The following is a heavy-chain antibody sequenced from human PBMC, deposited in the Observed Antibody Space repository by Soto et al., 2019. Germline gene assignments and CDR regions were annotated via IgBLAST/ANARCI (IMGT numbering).Heavy chain of an antibody. V-gene: IGHV4-30-2*01. CDR1: GGSISSGGYS. CDR3: AAGGGLPRYY. D-gene: IGHD5-12*01. J-gene: IGHJ4*02. Sequence: QLQLQESGSGLVKPSQTLSLTCAVSGGSISSGGYSWSWIRQPPGKGLEWIGYIYHSGSTYYNPSLKRRVPLSVDRAKNQFSLELSSVTAADTAVYYCAAGGGLPRYYWGQGTLVTVSS. CDR2: IYHSGST.